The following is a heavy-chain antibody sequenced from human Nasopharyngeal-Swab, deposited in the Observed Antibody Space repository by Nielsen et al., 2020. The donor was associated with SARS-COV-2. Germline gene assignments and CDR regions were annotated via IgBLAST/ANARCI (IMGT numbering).Heavy chain of an antibody. D-gene: IGHD6-19*01. V-gene: IGHV3-73*01. CDR3: TSTKGKGVAGEFDY. CDR2: IRDKANSYAT. J-gene: IGHJ4*02. CDR1: GFTFSGSA. Sequence: GESLKISCAASGFTFSGSAMHWVRHASGKGLEWVGRIRDKANSYATAYAASVKGRFTISRDDSKNTAYLQMNSLKTEDTAAYYCTSTKGKGVAGEFDYWGQGTLVTVSS.